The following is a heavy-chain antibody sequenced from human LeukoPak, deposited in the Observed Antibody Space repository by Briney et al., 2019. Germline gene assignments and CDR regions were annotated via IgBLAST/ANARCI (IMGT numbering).Heavy chain of an antibody. D-gene: IGHD5-24*01. V-gene: IGHV4-59*08. CDR2: ISYSGVS. CDR1: SAAISRSY. Sequence: SETLSLTCTVPSAAISRSYWIWIRQTPGKGLEWIGYISYSGVSTYNPSLGSRVTISRDTSKNEVSLNLSSVTAADMAVYFCARLPEGGYATSLGWLDPWGQGTRVTVSS. CDR3: ARLPEGGYATSLGWLDP. J-gene: IGHJ5*02.